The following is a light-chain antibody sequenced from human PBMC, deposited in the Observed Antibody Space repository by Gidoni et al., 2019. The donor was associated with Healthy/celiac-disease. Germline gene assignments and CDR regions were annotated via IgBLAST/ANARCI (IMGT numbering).Light chain of an antibody. Sequence: DIQITQSPSSLSASVGDRVTITCRASQSISSYLNWYQQKPGKAPKLLIYAASSLQSGVPSRFSGSGSGTDFTPTISSLQPEDFATYYCQQSYSTPQTFGQGTKLEIK. V-gene: IGKV1-39*01. CDR3: QQSYSTPQT. CDR2: AAS. J-gene: IGKJ2*01. CDR1: QSISSY.